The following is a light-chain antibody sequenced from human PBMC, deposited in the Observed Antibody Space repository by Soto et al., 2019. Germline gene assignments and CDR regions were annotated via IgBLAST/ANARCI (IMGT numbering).Light chain of an antibody. CDR3: GTWDSSLSAAI. CDR2: DNN. J-gene: IGLJ2*01. Sequence: QSVLTQPPSVSAAPGQKVIISCSGSSSNIGNNYVSWYQQLPGTAPKLLIHDNNERPPGIPDRFSGSKSGTSATLGITGLQTGDEADYYCGTWDSSLSAAIFGGGTKVTVL. V-gene: IGLV1-51*01. CDR1: SSNIGNNY.